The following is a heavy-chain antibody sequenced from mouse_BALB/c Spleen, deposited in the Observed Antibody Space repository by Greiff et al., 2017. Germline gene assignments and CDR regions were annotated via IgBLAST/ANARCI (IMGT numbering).Heavy chain of an antibody. CDR2: INPSSGYT. V-gene: IGHV1-4*01. J-gene: IGHJ2*01. D-gene: IGHD1-1*01. CDR1: GYTFTSYT. CDR3: ARSGGLLPFDY. Sequence: QVQLKQSGAELARPGASVKMSCKASGYTFTSYTMHWVKQRPGQGLEWIGYINPSSGYTNYNQKFKDKATLTADKSSSTAYMQLSSLTSEDSAVYYCARSGGLLPFDYWGQGTTLTVSS.